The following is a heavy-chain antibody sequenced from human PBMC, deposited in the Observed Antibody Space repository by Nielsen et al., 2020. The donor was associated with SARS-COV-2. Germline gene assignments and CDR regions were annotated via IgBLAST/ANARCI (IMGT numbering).Heavy chain of an antibody. CDR2: IYYSGST. J-gene: IGHJ4*02. CDR1: GGSISSSSYY. Sequence: SETLSLTCTVSGGSISSSSYYWGWIRQPPGKGLEWIGSIYYSGSTYYNPSLKSRVTISVDRSKNQFSLKLSSVTAADTAVYYCARRSGSSHWLFDYWGQGTLVTVSS. CDR3: ARRSGSSHWLFDY. V-gene: IGHV4-39*07. D-gene: IGHD3-10*01.